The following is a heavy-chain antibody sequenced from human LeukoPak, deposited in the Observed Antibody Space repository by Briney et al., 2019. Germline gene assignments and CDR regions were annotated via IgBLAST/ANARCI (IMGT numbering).Heavy chain of an antibody. V-gene: IGHV3-23*01. Sequence: GGSLRLSCAASGFTFSSHAMSWVRQAPGKALEWLSAVSGGGRKTWYPDSVKGRFIISRDNSKNTVCLQMKSMRVEDTALYYCVKELLEPTAIAENWGQGTLVTVSS. CDR3: VKELLEPTAIAEN. CDR2: VSGGGRKT. CDR1: GFTFSSHA. D-gene: IGHD1-1*01. J-gene: IGHJ4*02.